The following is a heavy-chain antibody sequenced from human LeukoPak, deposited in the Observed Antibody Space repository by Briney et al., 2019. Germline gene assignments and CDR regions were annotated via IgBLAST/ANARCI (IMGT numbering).Heavy chain of an antibody. D-gene: IGHD3-3*02. CDR3: PRSISSGGFRLDY. J-gene: IGHJ4*02. CDR1: GDSVSSNTAA. Sequence: SQTLSLTCPISGDSVSSNTAAWNWIRQSPSRGLEWLGRTYYRSKWYNDYAVSVKSRITINPDTSKNQFSLQLYSVTPEDTAVYYSPRSISSGGFRLDYWGQGTLVTVSS. CDR2: TYYRSKWYN. V-gene: IGHV6-1*01.